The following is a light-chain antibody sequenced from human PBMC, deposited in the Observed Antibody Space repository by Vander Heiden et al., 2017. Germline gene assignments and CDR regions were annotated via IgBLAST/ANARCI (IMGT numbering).Light chain of an antibody. Sequence: QSALTHPRPVSGSPGQSVTIPCTGTSSDVGGYNYVSWYQQHPGKAPKLVIYDVSKRPSGVPDRFAGSKSGNTASLTISGLQAEDEADYYYCSYAGSYTLVVFGGGTKLTVL. J-gene: IGLJ2*01. CDR3: CSYAGSYTLVV. CDR2: DVS. CDR1: SSDVGGYNY. V-gene: IGLV2-11*01.